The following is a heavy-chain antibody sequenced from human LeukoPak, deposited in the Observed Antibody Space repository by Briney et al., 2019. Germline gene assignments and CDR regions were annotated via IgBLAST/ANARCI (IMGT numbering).Heavy chain of an antibody. CDR2: INPNSGGT. J-gene: IGHJ4*02. CDR3: ARDLARIAAAGRDY. CDR1: GYTFTCYY. D-gene: IGHD6-13*01. V-gene: IGHV1-2*06. Sequence: GASVKVSCKASGYTFTCYYMHWVRQAPGQGLEWMGRINPNSGGTNYAQKFQGRVTMTRDTSISTAYMELSRLRSDDTAVYYCARDLARIAAAGRDYWGQGTLVTVSS.